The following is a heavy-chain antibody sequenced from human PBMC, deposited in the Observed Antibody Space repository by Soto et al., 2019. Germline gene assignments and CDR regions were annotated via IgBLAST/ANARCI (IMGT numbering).Heavy chain of an antibody. Sequence: QVHLVESGGSVVQPGRSLRLSCAASGFTFDTFAIHWVHQTPGKVLEWVALISYDGYNTYYADSVKGRFTISRDNTKNTLYLQMTSLRPDHKGVYYCARVNPGNNLYYYYGLDVWGQGTSVTVSS. CDR3: ARVNPGNNLYYYYGLDV. V-gene: IGHV3-30-3*01. D-gene: IGHD1-1*01. J-gene: IGHJ6*02. CDR1: GFTFDTFA. CDR2: ISYDGYNT.